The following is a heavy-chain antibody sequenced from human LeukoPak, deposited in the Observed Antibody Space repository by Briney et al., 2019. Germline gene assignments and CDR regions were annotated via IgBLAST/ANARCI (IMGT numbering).Heavy chain of an antibody. CDR3: ARGPGSSSWYTYPAGGWFDP. CDR2: INHSGST. Sequence: SETLSLTCTVSGGSISGGGYYWSWIRQPPGKGLEWIVEINHSGSTNYNPSLKSRVTISVDTSKNQFSLKLSSVTAADTAVYYCARGPGSSSWYTYPAGGWFDPWGQGTLVTVSS. J-gene: IGHJ5*02. V-gene: IGHV4-34*01. D-gene: IGHD6-13*01. CDR1: GGSISGGGYY.